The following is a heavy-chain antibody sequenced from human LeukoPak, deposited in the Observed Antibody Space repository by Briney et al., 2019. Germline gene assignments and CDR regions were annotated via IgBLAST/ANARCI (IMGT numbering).Heavy chain of an antibody. CDR1: GCSISNYY. D-gene: IGHD6-13*01. V-gene: IGHV4-59*01. CDR3: ARVYYSSSYDYWYFDL. CDR2: IYYSGST. Sequence: SETLSLTCTVSGCSISNYYWSWIRQPPGKVLEWIGYIYYSGSTNYNPSLKSRVTISVDTSKNQFSLKLSSVTAADTAVYYCARVYYSSSYDYWYFDLWGRGTLVTVSS. J-gene: IGHJ2*01.